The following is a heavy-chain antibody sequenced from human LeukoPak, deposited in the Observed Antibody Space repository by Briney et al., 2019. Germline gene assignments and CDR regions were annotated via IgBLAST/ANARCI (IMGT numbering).Heavy chain of an antibody. D-gene: IGHD6-13*01. V-gene: IGHV1-2*02. CDR1: GYTFTGYY. CDR2: INPNSGGT. CDR3: TREDISATGSTFDY. Sequence: ASVKVSCKASGYTFTGYYMHWVRQAPGQGLEWMGWINPNSGGTNYAQKFQGRVTMTRDTSISTAYMELSNLRSDDTAVYYCTREDISATGSTFDYWGQGALVTVSS. J-gene: IGHJ4*02.